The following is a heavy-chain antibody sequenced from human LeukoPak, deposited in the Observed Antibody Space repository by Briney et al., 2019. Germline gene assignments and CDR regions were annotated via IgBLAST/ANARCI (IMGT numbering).Heavy chain of an antibody. V-gene: IGHV5-51*01. CDR2: IYPDDSDT. CDR3: ARRRDLYSGSYYPFDY. Sequence: GAALQISCKGSGCHFPTYWIGWVRQLPGKGLEWIGIIYPDDSDTRYSPSFQGQVSISADKSISTPYLQWSSLKASDTAMYYCARRRDLYSGSYYPFDYWGQGTLVTVSS. CDR1: GCHFPTYW. D-gene: IGHD1-26*01. J-gene: IGHJ4*02.